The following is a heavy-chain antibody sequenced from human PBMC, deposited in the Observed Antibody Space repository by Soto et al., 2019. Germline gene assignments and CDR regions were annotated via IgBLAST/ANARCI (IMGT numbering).Heavy chain of an antibody. Sequence: EVQLLESGGGLVRPGGSLRLSCAASGITISNYSMSWVRQAPGKGLDWVSGNSGSGDRTYYADSAKGRFTISKDTSRNSLSLQLGSLGVEDTAVYFCVKDDGGYPSTAPHWGQGTLVTVSS. D-gene: IGHD3-22*01. V-gene: IGHV3-23*01. J-gene: IGHJ4*02. CDR2: NSGSGDRT. CDR1: GITISNYS. CDR3: VKDDGGYPSTAPH.